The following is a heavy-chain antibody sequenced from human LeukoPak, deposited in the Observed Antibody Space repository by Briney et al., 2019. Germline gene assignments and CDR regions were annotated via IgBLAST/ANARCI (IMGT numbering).Heavy chain of an antibody. CDR1: RFTFSGSA. CDR2: IRSTANGYAT. J-gene: IGHJ4*02. V-gene: IGHV3-73*01. CDR3: TGNYYGSGSYADFDY. D-gene: IGHD3-10*01. Sequence: GGSLRLPCAASRFTFSGSALHWVRQASGKGLEWVGRIRSTANGYATAYAASVKGRFTISRDDSKNTAYLQMDSLKTEDTAVYYCTGNYYGSGSYADFDYWGQGTLVTVSS.